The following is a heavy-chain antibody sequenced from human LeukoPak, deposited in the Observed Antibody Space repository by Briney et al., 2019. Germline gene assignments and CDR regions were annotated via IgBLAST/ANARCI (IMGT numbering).Heavy chain of an antibody. Sequence: GESLKISCKGSGYSFTSYWIGWVRQMPGKGLEWMGIIYPGDSDTRYSPSFQGQVTISADKSISTAYLQWSSLKASDTAMYYCAGPSIAGPPHLDAFDIWGQGTMVTVSS. CDR2: IYPGDSDT. CDR1: GYSFTSYW. V-gene: IGHV5-51*01. D-gene: IGHD6-13*01. J-gene: IGHJ3*02. CDR3: AGPSIAGPPHLDAFDI.